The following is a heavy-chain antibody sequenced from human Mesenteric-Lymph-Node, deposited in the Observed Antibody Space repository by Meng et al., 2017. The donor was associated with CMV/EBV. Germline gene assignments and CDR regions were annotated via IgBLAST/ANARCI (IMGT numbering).Heavy chain of an antibody. CDR3: ARDKIVGPTYFDY. V-gene: IGHV3-7*01. D-gene: IGHD1-26*01. Sequence: GESLKISCAASGFTFSESWMRWVRQAPGKGPQWVANIKQDGSEIYYVDSVKGRFTISRDNAKNSLYLQMNSLRAEDTAVYYCARDKIVGPTYFDYWGQGTLVTVSS. CDR1: GFTFSESW. CDR2: IKQDGSEI. J-gene: IGHJ4*02.